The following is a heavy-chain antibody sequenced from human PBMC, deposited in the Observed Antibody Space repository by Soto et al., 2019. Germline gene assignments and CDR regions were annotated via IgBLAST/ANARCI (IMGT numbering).Heavy chain of an antibody. CDR2: IYYSGST. CDR3: ARLGRKVLDY. CDR1: GGSISSYY. D-gene: IGHD1-1*01. J-gene: IGHJ4*02. Sequence: QVQLQESGPGLVKPSETLSLTCTVSGGSISSYYWSWIRQPPGKGLEWIGYIYYSGSTNYNPSLKSRVTISVDTSKNQFSLKLSSVTAADTAVYYCARLGRKVLDYWGQETLVTVSS. V-gene: IGHV4-59*08.